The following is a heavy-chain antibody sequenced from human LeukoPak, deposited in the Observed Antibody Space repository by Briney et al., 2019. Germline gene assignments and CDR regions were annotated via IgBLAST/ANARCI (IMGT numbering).Heavy chain of an antibody. CDR2: ISSSGSTI. CDR3: ASALCSSTSCYYYYGMDV. Sequence: GGSLRLSCAASGFTFSDYYMSWICQAPGKGLEWVSYISSSGSTIYYADSVKGRFTISRDNAKNSLYLQMNSLRAEDTAVYYCASALCSSTSCYYYYGMDVWGQGTTVTVSS. D-gene: IGHD2-2*01. CDR1: GFTFSDYY. J-gene: IGHJ6*02. V-gene: IGHV3-11*01.